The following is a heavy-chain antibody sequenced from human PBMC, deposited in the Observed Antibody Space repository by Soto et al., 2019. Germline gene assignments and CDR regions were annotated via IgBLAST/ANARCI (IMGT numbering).Heavy chain of an antibody. CDR2: IYYSGST. CDR1: GGSVSSGSYY. Sequence: SETLSLICTVSGGSVSSGSYYWSWIRQPPGKGLEWIGYIYYSGSTNYNPSLKSRVTISVDTSKNQFSLKLSSVTAADTAVYYCARGAAAMSGIWFDPWGQGTLVSLL. D-gene: IGHD2-2*01. J-gene: IGHJ5*02. V-gene: IGHV4-61*01. CDR3: ARGAAAMSGIWFDP.